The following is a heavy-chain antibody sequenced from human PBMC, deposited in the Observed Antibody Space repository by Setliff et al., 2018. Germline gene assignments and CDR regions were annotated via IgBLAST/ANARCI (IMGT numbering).Heavy chain of an antibody. Sequence: ASVKVSCKASGYILNSYGVSWVRQAPGQGLEWMGWISSYNNDVTNYLQRFQGRVTMTTDTSTSAAYMELRSLRSDDTAVYYCAISSLSICSGGTCPNALDVWGQGTMVTVS. J-gene: IGHJ3*01. CDR1: GYILNSYG. V-gene: IGHV1-18*01. CDR2: ISSYNNDVT. CDR3: AISSLSICSGGTCPNALDV. D-gene: IGHD2-15*01.